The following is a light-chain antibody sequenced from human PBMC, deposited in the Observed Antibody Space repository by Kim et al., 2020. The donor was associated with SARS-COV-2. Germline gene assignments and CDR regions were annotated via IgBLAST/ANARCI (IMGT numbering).Light chain of an antibody. CDR1: KVGDKY. CDR3: QAWDSSNVV. J-gene: IGLJ2*01. V-gene: IGLV3-1*01. Sequence: VSPGQTASITCSGEKVGDKYVSWYQQRPGQSPVLVIYQDNKRPSGIPERLSGSNSGNTATLTISGTQATDEADYYCQAWDSSNVVFGGGTQLTVL. CDR2: QDN.